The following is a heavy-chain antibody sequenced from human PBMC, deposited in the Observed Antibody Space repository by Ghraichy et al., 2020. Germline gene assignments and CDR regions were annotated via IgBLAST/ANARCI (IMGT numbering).Heavy chain of an antibody. D-gene: IGHD2-21*02. Sequence: LSLTCAASGFTFSSYSMNWVRQAPGKGLEWVSYISSSSSTIYYADSVKGRFTISRDNAKNSLYLQMNSLRDEDTTVYYCVGPGDGFDYWGQGTLVTVSS. CDR1: GFTFSSYS. V-gene: IGHV3-48*02. CDR2: ISSSSSTI. CDR3: VGPGDGFDY. J-gene: IGHJ4*02.